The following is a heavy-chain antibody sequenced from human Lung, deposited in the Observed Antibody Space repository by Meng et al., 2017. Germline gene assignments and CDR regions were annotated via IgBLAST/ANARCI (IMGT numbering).Heavy chain of an antibody. CDR1: GFSFRSSG. CDR3: ARDERATQFEY. Sequence: VQLVESWGGVVQPGKCLRVSCQASGFSFRSSGMLWVRQAPGRGMGWVAVIWNDVSNQSYADSVKGRFSISRDNSKNTLFLQMNSPRAEDPAMYFCARDERATQFEYWGQGTLVTVSS. J-gene: IGHJ4*02. V-gene: IGHV3-33*01. CDR2: IWNDVSNQ.